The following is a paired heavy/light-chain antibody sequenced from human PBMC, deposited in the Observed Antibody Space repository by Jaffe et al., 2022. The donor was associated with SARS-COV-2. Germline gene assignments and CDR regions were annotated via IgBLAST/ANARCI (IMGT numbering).Heavy chain of an antibody. CDR2: VYSSGTT. V-gene: IGHV4-61*02. D-gene: IGHD3-3*01. J-gene: IGHJ6*02. CDR1: GTSISSGSFY. Sequence: QVQLQESGPGLVKPSQTLSLTCNVSGTSISSGSFYWSWIRQPAGKGLEWIGRVYSSGTTNYSPSFESRVIISSDSSKNQFSLTLKSVSDADSAVYYCARTWSGPGTYFHYAMDVWGQGTTVIVSS. CDR3: ARTWSGPGTYFHYAMDV.
Light chain of an antibody. V-gene: IGKV3-20*01. CDR3: QHYGDFRYT. J-gene: IGKJ2*01. CDR2: GTS. Sequence: EVVLTQSPGILSLSPGERVTLSCRASQRISTSSLAWYQQQPGQAPTLLISGTSSRATGIPDRFTGSGSGTDFTLTVSRLEPDDFVVYYCQHYGDFRYTFGQGTKLEI. CDR1: QRISTSS.